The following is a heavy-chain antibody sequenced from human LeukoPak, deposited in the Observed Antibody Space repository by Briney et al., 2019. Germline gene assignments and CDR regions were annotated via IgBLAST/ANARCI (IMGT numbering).Heavy chain of an antibody. J-gene: IGHJ5*02. D-gene: IGHD4/OR15-4a*01. CDR2: VYHSGST. CDR3: ARDSTTMVARWFDP. CDR1: GGSLSGFY. V-gene: IGHV4-59*01. Sequence: SETLSLTCTVSGGSLSGFYWSWIRQPPGAGLEWIGYVYHSGSTTYNPSLKSRVTISVDTSKDQFSLRLGSVTAAGTAVYYCARDSTTMVARWFDPWGQGILVTVSS.